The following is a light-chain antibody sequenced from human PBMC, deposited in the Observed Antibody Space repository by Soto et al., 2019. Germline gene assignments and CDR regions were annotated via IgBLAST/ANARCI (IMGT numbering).Light chain of an antibody. CDR1: QSVNSSY. CDR2: GAS. J-gene: IGKJ2*01. V-gene: IGKV3-20*01. CDR3: QLYGSSPLYT. Sequence: EIVLTQSPGTLSLSPGERATLSCRASQSVNSSYLSWYQQKPGQAPRLLIYGASSRATGIPDRFSGSGCGTDFTLTISRLEPEDFAVYYCQLYGSSPLYTFGQGTELEIK.